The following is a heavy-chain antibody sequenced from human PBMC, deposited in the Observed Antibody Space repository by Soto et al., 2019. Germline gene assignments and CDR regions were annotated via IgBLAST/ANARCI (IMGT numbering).Heavy chain of an antibody. CDR1: GFTVSSNY. Sequence: GGSLRLSCAASGFTVSSNYMSWVRQAPGKGLEWVSVIYSGGSTYYADSVKGRFTISRDNSKNTLYLQMNSLRAEDTAVYYCASSYDILAGHTPFDYWGQGTLVTVSS. V-gene: IGHV3-53*01. D-gene: IGHD3-9*01. CDR2: IYSGGST. J-gene: IGHJ4*02. CDR3: ASSYDILAGHTPFDY.